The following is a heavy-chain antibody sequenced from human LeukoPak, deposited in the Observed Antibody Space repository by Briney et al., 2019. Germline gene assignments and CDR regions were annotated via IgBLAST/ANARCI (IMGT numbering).Heavy chain of an antibody. V-gene: IGHV3-53*01. CDR3: AKDRSRYDSSAYDFDY. CDR2: IYSDGNT. D-gene: IGHD3-22*01. Sequence: PGGSLRLSCAASGFTVSRKYLSWVRQAPGKGLEWVSVIYSDGNTHYADSVKGRFTISRDNSKNTLHLQMNSLRAEDTAVYYCAKDRSRYDSSAYDFDYWGQGTLVTVSS. J-gene: IGHJ4*02. CDR1: GFTVSRKY.